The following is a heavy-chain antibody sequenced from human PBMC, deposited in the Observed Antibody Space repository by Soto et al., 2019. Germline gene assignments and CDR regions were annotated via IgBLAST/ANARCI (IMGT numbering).Heavy chain of an antibody. CDR1: DASVASGGYY. Sequence: SETLSLTCTVSDASVASGGYYWSWIRQHPGKGLECIGDIYYSGITYYNPSLKSRVTISVDTSKNQFSLKLSSVTAADTAVYYCARGYTSSSFGWYFDYWGQGTLVTVSS. CDR3: ARGYTSSSFGWYFDY. D-gene: IGHD6-6*01. J-gene: IGHJ4*02. CDR2: IYYSGIT. V-gene: IGHV4-31*03.